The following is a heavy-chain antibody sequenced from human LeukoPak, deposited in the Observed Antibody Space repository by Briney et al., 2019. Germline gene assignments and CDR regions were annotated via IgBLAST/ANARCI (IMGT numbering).Heavy chain of an antibody. D-gene: IGHD5-18*01. CDR1: GFTFSNSW. Sequence: GGSLRLSCVASGFTFSNSWMSWVRQTPGKGLEWVGRLKSKASGGTTDYAAPLRDRFTISRDDSENTLYLQMSRLKTEDTAVYYCTTEGFTYGYHSFDSWGPGTLVTVSS. CDR2: LKSKASGGTT. V-gene: IGHV3-15*01. J-gene: IGHJ3*01. CDR3: TTEGFTYGYHSFDS.